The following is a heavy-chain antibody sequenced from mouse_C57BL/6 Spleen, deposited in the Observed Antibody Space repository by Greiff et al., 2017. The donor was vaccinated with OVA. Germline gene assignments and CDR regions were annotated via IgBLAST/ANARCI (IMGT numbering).Heavy chain of an antibody. Sequence: ESGPGLVKPSQSLSLTCSVTGYSITSGYYWNWIRQFPGNKLEWMGYISYDGSNNYNPSLKNRISITRDTSKNQFFLKLNSVTTEDTATYYCAREDRWLLPYFDYWGQGTTLTVSS. V-gene: IGHV3-6*01. D-gene: IGHD2-3*01. CDR1: GYSITSGYY. J-gene: IGHJ2*01. CDR2: ISYDGSN. CDR3: AREDRWLLPYFDY.